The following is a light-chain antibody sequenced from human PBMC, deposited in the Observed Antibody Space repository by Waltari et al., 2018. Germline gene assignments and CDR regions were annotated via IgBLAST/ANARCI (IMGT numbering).Light chain of an antibody. CDR1: SSDVGGYNY. Sequence: QSALTQPRSVSGSPGQSVTVSCTGTSSDVGGYNYVSWYLQHPGKAPKLMIYDVTNRPSGVPDRVSGSKSGNTASLTISGLQTEEEADYYCCSYAGSYTWVFGGGTKRTVL. CDR3: CSYAGSYTWV. V-gene: IGLV2-11*01. J-gene: IGLJ3*02. CDR2: DVT.